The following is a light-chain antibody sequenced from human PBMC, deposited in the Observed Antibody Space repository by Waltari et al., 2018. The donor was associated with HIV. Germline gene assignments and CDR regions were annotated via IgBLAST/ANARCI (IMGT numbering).Light chain of an antibody. CDR2: SNN. CDR3: AAWDDSLNDSYV. J-gene: IGLJ1*01. CDR1: SSNIGSNA. Sequence: QSVLTQPPSASGTPGQRVTISCSGSSSNIGSNAVTWYQQLPRTAPKLLIYSNNQRPSGVPDRFSGSKSGTSASLAISGLQSDDEADYYCAAWDDSLNDSYVFGPGTKVTVL. V-gene: IGLV1-44*01.